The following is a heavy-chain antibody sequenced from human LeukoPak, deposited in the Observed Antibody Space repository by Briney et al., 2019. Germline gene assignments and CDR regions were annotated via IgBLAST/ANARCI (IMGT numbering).Heavy chain of an antibody. V-gene: IGHV3-23*01. CDR3: AKDGGRYYDRPRRDFDY. CDR2: ISGSGGST. D-gene: IGHD3-22*01. CDR1: GFTFSSYA. Sequence: GWSPRLSYAASGFTFSSYAMSWVRQAPGKGLKWVSAISGSGGSTYYADSVKGRFTISRDNSKNTLYLQMNSLRAEDTAVYYCAKDGGRYYDRPRRDFDYWGQGTQVTVSS. J-gene: IGHJ4*02.